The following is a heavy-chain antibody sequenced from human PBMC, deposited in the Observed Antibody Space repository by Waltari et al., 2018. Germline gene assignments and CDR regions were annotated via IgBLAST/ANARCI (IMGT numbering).Heavy chain of an antibody. CDR2: IFPRLGTT. CDR1: ATPSTMYA. V-gene: IGHV1-69*06. Sequence: QVHLVQSGAEVRKPGSSVTVSCRLSATPSTMYAFNWARLTPGQRFQWMGGIFPRLGTTNYAQKFQGRVTITADKSTSTAYMDLRSLSSLDTAVYFCAREPPGPPGLFDSWGQGTPVTVTS. CDR3: AREPPGPPGLFDS. D-gene: IGHD2-2*01. J-gene: IGHJ5*01.